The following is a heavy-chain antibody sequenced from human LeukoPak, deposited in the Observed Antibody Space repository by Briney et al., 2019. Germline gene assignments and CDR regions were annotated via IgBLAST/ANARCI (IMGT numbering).Heavy chain of an antibody. Sequence: GGSLRLSCAASGFTFSDYYMSWTRQAPGKGLEWVSYISSRGSTIYYADSVKGRFTISRDNAKNSLYLQMNSLRAEDTAVYYCARHDTAMATDYGMDVWGQGTTVTVSS. D-gene: IGHD5-18*01. CDR1: GFTFSDYY. J-gene: IGHJ6*02. CDR3: ARHDTAMATDYGMDV. CDR2: ISSRGSTI. V-gene: IGHV3-11*01.